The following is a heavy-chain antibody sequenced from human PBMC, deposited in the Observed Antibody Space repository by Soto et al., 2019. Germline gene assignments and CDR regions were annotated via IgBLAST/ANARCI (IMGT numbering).Heavy chain of an antibody. CDR1: GASISGSY. CDR3: AGHSGYDFWSGSLDP. D-gene: IGHD3-3*01. CDR2: SYYTVNT. Sequence: PSETLSLTCTVSGASISGSYWSWIRQPPGKGLEWIGYSYYTVNTNYNPSLKSRVTISVDMSKNQVSLRLSSVTAADTAVYYCAGHSGYDFWSGSLDPWGQGTLVTVSS. V-gene: IGHV4-59*01. J-gene: IGHJ5*02.